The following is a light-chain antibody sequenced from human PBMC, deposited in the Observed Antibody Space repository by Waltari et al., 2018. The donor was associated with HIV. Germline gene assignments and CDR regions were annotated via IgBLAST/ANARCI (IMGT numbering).Light chain of an antibody. J-gene: IGLJ2*01. V-gene: IGLV1-47*01. CDR2: RNK. Sequence: QSVLTQPPSASGTPGQRVTISCSGSSSNIGSNYVYWYQQLPGTAPKLLIYRNKQRPSGVPDRFAGSKSGNSASLANSGLRSEDEADYYCAAWDDSLSGLHVVFGGGTKVTVL. CDR3: AAWDDSLSGLHVV. CDR1: SSNIGSNY.